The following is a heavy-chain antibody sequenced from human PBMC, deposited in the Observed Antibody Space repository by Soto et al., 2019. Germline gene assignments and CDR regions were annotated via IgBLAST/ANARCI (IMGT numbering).Heavy chain of an antibody. CDR1: GFSLSTSGVS. J-gene: IGHJ4*02. D-gene: IGHD2-21*01. CDR3: AHSSSRWRLGY. CDR2: IYWDDDK. Sequence: QITLKESGPTLVKPTQPLTLTCTFSGFSLSTSGVSVVWIRQPPGKALEGLALIYWDDDKRYSPSLKTRLTITQDTSKNQVVLTMTTKDQVDTATYFGAHSSSRWRLGYWGQGTLVTVSS. V-gene: IGHV2-5*02.